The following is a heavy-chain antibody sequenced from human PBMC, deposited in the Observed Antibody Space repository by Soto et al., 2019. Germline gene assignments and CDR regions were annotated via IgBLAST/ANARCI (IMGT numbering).Heavy chain of an antibody. J-gene: IGHJ4*02. CDR3: ARMGKTTTWYYFDY. Sequence: SGPTLVNPTQTLTLTCTFSGFSLSTGGMCVSWIRQPPGKALEWLARIDWDDDKFYSTSLKTRLTISKDTSKNQVVLTMTNMDPVDTATYYCARMGKTTTWYYFDYWGQGTLVTVSS. CDR2: IDWDDDK. V-gene: IGHV2-70*17. D-gene: IGHD2-8*02. CDR1: GFSLSTGGMC.